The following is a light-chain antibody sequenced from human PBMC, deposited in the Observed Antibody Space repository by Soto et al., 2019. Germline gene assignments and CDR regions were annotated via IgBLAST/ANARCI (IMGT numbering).Light chain of an antibody. Sequence: IQLTQSPSSLSASVGDRVTITCRASQGISSYLAWYQQKPGKAPNLLIHTASTLQSGVPSRFSGSGSGTEFTLTISSLQPDDFATYYCQQYNSYLYTFGQGTRLEIK. V-gene: IGKV1-9*01. CDR3: QQYNSYLYT. J-gene: IGKJ5*01. CDR1: QGISSY. CDR2: TAS.